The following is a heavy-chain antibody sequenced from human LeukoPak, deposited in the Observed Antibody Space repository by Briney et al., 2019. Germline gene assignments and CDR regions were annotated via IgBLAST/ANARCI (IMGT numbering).Heavy chain of an antibody. CDR2: MNPNSGNT. Sequence: ASVKVSCKASGYTFTSYDINWVRQATAQGLEWMGWMNPNSGNTGYAQKFQGRVTMTRNTSISTAYMELSSLRSEDTAVYYCARGYYDSSGYYQTFDPWGQGTLVTVSS. J-gene: IGHJ5*02. V-gene: IGHV1-8*01. CDR1: GYTFTSYD. D-gene: IGHD3-22*01. CDR3: ARGYYDSSGYYQTFDP.